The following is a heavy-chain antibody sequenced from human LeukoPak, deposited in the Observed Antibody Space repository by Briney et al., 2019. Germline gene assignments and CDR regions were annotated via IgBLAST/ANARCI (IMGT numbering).Heavy chain of an antibody. V-gene: IGHV4-39*02. D-gene: IGHD3-9*01. Sequence: SETLSLSCNVSGVSISNPSYYWGWIRQPPGKGLEWIANVFYSGSTYYNPSLKSRVTISADTSKNYFSLKLSSVTAADTAVYYCARWGRGRFFDWFSGDHWSFDLWGRGTLVTVSS. CDR3: ARWGRGRFFDWFSGDHWSFDL. CDR1: GVSISNPSYY. CDR2: VFYSGST. J-gene: IGHJ2*01.